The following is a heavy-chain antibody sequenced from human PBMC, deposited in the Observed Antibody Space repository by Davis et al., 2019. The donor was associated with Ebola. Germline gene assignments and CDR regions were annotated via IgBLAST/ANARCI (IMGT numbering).Heavy chain of an antibody. V-gene: IGHV1-18*01. J-gene: IGHJ5*02. Sequence: ASVRVSCKASAYTSTRYGISRVRQAPGQGLEWMGWISAYNGNTNYAQNLQGRVTMTTDTSTSTAYMEVRSLRYDDTAVYYCARAVTMVLPSGWFDPWGQGTLVTVSS. CDR3: ARAVTMVLPSGWFDP. CDR1: AYTSTRYG. CDR2: ISAYNGNT. D-gene: IGHD3-10*01.